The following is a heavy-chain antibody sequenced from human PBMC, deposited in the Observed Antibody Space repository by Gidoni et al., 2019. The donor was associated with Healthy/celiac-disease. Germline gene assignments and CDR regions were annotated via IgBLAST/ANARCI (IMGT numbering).Heavy chain of an antibody. D-gene: IGHD3-16*01. V-gene: IGHV4-61*02. J-gene: IGHJ4*02. CDR1: GGSISSGSSY. CDR2: IYTSGST. CDR3: ASDLLGFWGPYFAY. Sequence: QVQLQESGPGLVKPSQTLSLTCTVSGGSISSGSSYWSWIRQPAGKGLVWIGRIYTSGSTNYNPALKSRVTMSVDTSKNQFSLKLRSVTAADTAVYYCASDLLGFWGPYFAYWGQGTLVTVSS.